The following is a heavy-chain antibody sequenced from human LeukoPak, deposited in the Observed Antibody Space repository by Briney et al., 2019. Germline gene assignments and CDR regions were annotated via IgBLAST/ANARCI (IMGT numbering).Heavy chain of an antibody. J-gene: IGHJ3*02. CDR1: GFTFSNYP. CDR3: ANTARDDAFDI. Sequence: GGSLRLSCAASGFTFSNYPMSWVRQAPGKGLEWVSAISGSGGTTYYADSVKGRFTISRDNSRNTLYLQMNSLRAEDTALYHCANTARDDAFDIWGQGTMVTGSS. V-gene: IGHV3-23*01. CDR2: ISGSGGTT.